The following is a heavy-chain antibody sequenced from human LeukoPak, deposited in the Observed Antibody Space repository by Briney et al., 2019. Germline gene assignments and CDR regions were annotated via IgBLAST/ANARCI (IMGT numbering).Heavy chain of an antibody. J-gene: IGHJ4*02. V-gene: IGHV3-30*02. Sequence: PGGPLRLSCAASGFTFSSYGMHWVRQAPGKGLEWVAFIRYDGSNKYYADSVKGRFTISRDNSKNTLYLQMNSLRAEDTAVYYCAKDSAYCSSTSCYRGEFDYWGQGTLVTVSS. CDR3: AKDSAYCSSTSCYRGEFDY. D-gene: IGHD2-2*02. CDR2: IRYDGSNK. CDR1: GFTFSSYG.